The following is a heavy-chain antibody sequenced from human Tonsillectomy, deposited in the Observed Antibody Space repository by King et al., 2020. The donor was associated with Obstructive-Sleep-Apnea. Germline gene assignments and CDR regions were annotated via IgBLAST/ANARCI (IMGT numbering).Heavy chain of an antibody. CDR3: ARDGLEWLTPDY. J-gene: IGHJ4*02. V-gene: IGHV3-30*04. D-gene: IGHD3-3*01. CDR1: GFAFSTYA. CDR2: ISYDGSNK. Sequence: QLVESGGGVVQPGRSLRLSCAASGFAFSTYALHWVRQAPGKGLEWVAVISYDGSNKYYADSVKGRFTISRDNSKSTVYLHLNSLRAEDTAVYYCARDGLEWLTPDYWGQGTLVTVSS.